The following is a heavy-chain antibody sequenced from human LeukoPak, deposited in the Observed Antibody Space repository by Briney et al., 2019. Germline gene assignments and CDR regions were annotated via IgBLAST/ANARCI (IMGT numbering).Heavy chain of an antibody. J-gene: IGHJ4*02. CDR3: AGRIYYYDSGGPTDY. Sequence: ASVKVSCKASGGTFSSYAISWVRQAPGQGLEWMGGIIPIFGTANYAQKSQGRVTITADESTSTAYMELSSLRSEDTAVYYCAGRIYYYDSGGPTDYWGQGTLVTVSS. V-gene: IGHV1-69*13. D-gene: IGHD3-22*01. CDR1: GGTFSSYA. CDR2: IIPIFGTA.